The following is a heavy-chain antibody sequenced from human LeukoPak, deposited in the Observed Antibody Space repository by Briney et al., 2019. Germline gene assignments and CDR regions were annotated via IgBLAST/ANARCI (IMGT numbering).Heavy chain of an antibody. J-gene: IGHJ3*02. V-gene: IGHV3-74*01. Sequence: PGGSLRLSCAASGFTFNSYWFHWVRQAPGKGLVWVSRINSDGSDTIYADSVKGRFTISRDNAKSTVYLQMNSLKAEDTADYHCARAGCPHGFATPGPGKIVTVSS. CDR3: ARAGCPHGFAT. CDR2: INSDGSDT. CDR1: GFTFNSYW.